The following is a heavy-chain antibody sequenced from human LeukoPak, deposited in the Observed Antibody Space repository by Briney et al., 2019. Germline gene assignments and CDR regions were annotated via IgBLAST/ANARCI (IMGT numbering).Heavy chain of an antibody. J-gene: IGHJ4*02. Sequence: SETLSLTCAVYGGSFSGYYLSWIRQPPGKGLEWIGIINHSGSTNYKSSLKSRVTISIDTSKNQFSLKLTSVTAADTAVYYCANLSNEDQISDYWGQGTLVTVSS. V-gene: IGHV4-34*01. D-gene: IGHD2-15*01. CDR3: ANLSNEDQISDY. CDR2: INHSGST. CDR1: GGSFSGYY.